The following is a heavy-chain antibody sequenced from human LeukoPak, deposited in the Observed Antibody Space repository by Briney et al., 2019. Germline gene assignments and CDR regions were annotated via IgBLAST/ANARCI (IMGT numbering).Heavy chain of an antibody. CDR3: GRSRYSSSNFDY. J-gene: IGHJ4*02. D-gene: IGHD6-13*01. CDR1: GGSISSYY. V-gene: IGHV4-59*01. Sequence: SQTLSLTCTVSGGSISSYYWSWIRQPPGKGLEWIGYIYYSGSTNYNPSLKSRVTISVDTSKNQFSLKLSSVTAADTAVYYCGRSRYSSSNFDYWGQGTLVTVSS. CDR2: IYYSGST.